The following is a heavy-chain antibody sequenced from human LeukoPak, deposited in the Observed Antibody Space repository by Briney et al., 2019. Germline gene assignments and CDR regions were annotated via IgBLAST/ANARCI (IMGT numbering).Heavy chain of an antibody. J-gene: IGHJ4*02. CDR1: GFTSSTYA. V-gene: IGHV3-23*01. Sequence: GGSLRLSCAASGFTSSTYAMTWVRQAPGKGLESVSAISGSGGYTYYADSVKGRFTISRDNSKNTLYLQMNSLRAEDTAIYYCAKAEGKNPTGGRWLDWGQGTLVTVSS. CDR3: AKAEGKNPTGGRWLD. D-gene: IGHD6-19*01. CDR2: ISGSGGYT.